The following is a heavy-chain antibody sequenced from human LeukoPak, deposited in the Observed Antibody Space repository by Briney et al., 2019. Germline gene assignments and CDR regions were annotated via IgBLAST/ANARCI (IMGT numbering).Heavy chain of an antibody. Sequence: PGGSLGLSCAASGFIFSAYEMNWVRQAPGKGLEWVSYISSSGSTIYYADSVKGRFTISRDNAKKSLYLQMNSLRAEDTAVYYCARVYSSGWSYWGQGTLVTVSS. CDR1: GFIFSAYE. V-gene: IGHV3-48*03. D-gene: IGHD6-19*01. CDR2: ISSSGSTI. J-gene: IGHJ4*02. CDR3: ARVYSSGWSY.